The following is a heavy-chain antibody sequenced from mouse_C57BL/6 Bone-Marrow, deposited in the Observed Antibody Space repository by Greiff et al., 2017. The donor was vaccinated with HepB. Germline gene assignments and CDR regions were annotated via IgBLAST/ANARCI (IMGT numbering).Heavy chain of an antibody. CDR3: ARYMDYGSSYWYFDV. CDR2: IRNKANGYTT. J-gene: IGHJ1*03. V-gene: IGHV7-3*01. CDR1: GFTFTDYY. Sequence: EVHLVESGGGLVQPGGSLSLSCAASGFTFTDYYMSWVRQPPGKALEWLGFIRNKANGYTTEYSASVKGRFTISRDNSQSILYLQMNALRAEDSATYYCARYMDYGSSYWYFDVWGTGTTVTVSS. D-gene: IGHD1-1*01.